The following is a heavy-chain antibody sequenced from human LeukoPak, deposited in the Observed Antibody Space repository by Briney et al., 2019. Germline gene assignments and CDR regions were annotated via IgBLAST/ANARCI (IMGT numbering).Heavy chain of an antibody. J-gene: IGHJ4*02. CDR2: MNPNSGNT. Sequence: ASVKVSFTGSGYTFTIYDVNWVRQATGQGLGGMGGMNPNSGNTGYAQKFQGRVTITRNTSISTAYMELSNLRSEDTAVYYCASRLTMVRGAIGYWGQGTLVTVSS. CDR1: GYTFTIYD. V-gene: IGHV1-8*01. CDR3: ASRLTMVRGAIGY. D-gene: IGHD3-10*01.